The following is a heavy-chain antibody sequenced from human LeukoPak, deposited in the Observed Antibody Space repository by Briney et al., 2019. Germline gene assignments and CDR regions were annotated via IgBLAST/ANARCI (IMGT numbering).Heavy chain of an antibody. J-gene: IGHJ4*02. D-gene: IGHD2-15*01. CDR2: IKEDGREK. CDR1: GFRFSDYW. Sequence: GGSLRLSCVASGFRFSDYWMTWVRQAPGKGLEWVANIKEDGREKYYVDSVKGRFTLSKDNAKNSVYLQMNSLGAEDTAVYYCARGWGEKGYCRGGTCNNPQFDYWGKGILVTVSS. V-gene: IGHV3-7*01. CDR3: ARGWGEKGYCRGGTCNNPQFDY.